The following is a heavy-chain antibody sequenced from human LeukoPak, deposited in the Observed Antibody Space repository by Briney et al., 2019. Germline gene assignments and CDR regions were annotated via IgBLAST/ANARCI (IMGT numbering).Heavy chain of an antibody. V-gene: IGHV1-18*01. Sequence: ASVKVSCKASGYTFTSYGISWVRQAPGQGLEWMGWISAYNGNTNYAQKLQGRVTMTTDTFTSTAYMELRSLRSDDTAVYYCARPTHQYYYDSSGYYNYWGQGTLVTVSS. J-gene: IGHJ4*02. D-gene: IGHD3-22*01. CDR3: ARPTHQYYYDSSGYYNY. CDR2: ISAYNGNT. CDR1: GYTFTSYG.